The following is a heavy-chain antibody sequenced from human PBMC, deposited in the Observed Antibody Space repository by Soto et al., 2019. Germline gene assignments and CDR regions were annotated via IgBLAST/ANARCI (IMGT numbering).Heavy chain of an antibody. Sequence: GASVKVSCKASGYTFTSYGITWVRQAPGQGLEWMGWISAYNANTNYAQKFQDRVITTTDRSTSTAYMELRSLRSDDTAVYYCARCGLPVADPYYYSGMDVWGQGTTVTAP. CDR3: ARCGLPVADPYYYSGMDV. CDR2: ISAYNANT. J-gene: IGHJ6*02. CDR1: GYTFTSYG. D-gene: IGHD6-19*01. V-gene: IGHV1-18*04.